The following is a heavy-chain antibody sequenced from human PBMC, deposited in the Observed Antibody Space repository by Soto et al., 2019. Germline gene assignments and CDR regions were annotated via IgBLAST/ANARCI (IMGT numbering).Heavy chain of an antibody. CDR1: GYTFTSYD. CDR3: ARRKVKWLRLKGADAFDI. Sequence: ASVKVSCKASGYTFTSYDINWVRQATGQGLEWMGWMNPNSGNTGYAQKFQGRVTMTRNTSISTAYMELSSLRSEDTAVYYCARRKVKWLRLKGADAFDIWGQGTMVTVSS. CDR2: MNPNSGNT. D-gene: IGHD5-12*01. J-gene: IGHJ3*02. V-gene: IGHV1-8*01.